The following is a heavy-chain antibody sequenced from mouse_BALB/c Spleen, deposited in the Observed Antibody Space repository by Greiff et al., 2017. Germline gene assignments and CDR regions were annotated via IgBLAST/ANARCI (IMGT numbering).Heavy chain of an antibody. CDR3: TKLGWVDY. D-gene: IGHD4-1*01. J-gene: IGHJ2*01. CDR1: GFTFSNYW. V-gene: IGHV6-6*02. Sequence: EVKLMESGGGLVQPGGSMKLSCVASGFTFSNYWMNWVRQSPEKGLEWVAEIRLKSNNYATHYAESVKGRFTISRDDSKSSVYLQMNNLRAEDTGIYYCTKLGWVDYWGQGTTLTVSS. CDR2: IRLKSNNYAT.